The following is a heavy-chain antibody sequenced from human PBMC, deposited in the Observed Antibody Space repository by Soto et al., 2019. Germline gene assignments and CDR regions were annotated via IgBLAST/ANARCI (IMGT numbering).Heavy chain of an antibody. D-gene: IGHD2-15*01. V-gene: IGHV4-30-4*01. J-gene: IGHJ5*02. CDR2: ISGSGSA. CDR3: ATWVICSGGSCYLNWFDP. Sequence: PSETLSLTCTVSGDSISSGSYYWSWIRQPPGQGLEWVGYISGSGSADYNPTLKSRLSMSVDTSKNQFSLRLTSVTAADTAVYYCATWVICSGGSCYLNWFDPWGPGTLVTVSS. CDR1: GDSISSGSYY.